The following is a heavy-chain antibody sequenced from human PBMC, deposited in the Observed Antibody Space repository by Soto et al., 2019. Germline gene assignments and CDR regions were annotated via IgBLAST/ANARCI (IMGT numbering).Heavy chain of an antibody. D-gene: IGHD2-15*01. Sequence: QVQLQESGPGLVKPSGTLSLTCAVSSGSISSSNWWSWVRQPPGKGLEWMGEIYHSGSTNYNPSLKSRVTISVDKSKNQFSLKLSSVTAADTAVYYCASRYCSGGSCYSTGNWFDPWGQGTLVTVSS. V-gene: IGHV4-4*02. CDR3: ASRYCSGGSCYSTGNWFDP. CDR2: IYHSGST. J-gene: IGHJ5*02. CDR1: SGSISSSNW.